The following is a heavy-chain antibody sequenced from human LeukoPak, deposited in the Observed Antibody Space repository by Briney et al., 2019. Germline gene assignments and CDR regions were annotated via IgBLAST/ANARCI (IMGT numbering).Heavy chain of an antibody. Sequence: GGSLRLSCAASGFTFSSYAMSWVRQAPGKGLEWVSAISGSRDSTYSTDSVKGRFTISREKCENTLYLQMKSLWPEHTAVYYCTKKVPANWGSYFDYWGQGTLVTVSS. CDR1: GFTFSSYA. CDR3: TKKVPANWGSYFDY. D-gene: IGHD7-27*01. V-gene: IGHV3-23*01. CDR2: ISGSRDST. J-gene: IGHJ4*02.